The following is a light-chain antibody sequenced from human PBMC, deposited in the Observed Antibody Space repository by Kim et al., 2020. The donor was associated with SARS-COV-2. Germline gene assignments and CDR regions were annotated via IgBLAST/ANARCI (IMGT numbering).Light chain of an antibody. CDR2: EDN. V-gene: IGLV6-57*04. CDR3: QSYDRSNVV. J-gene: IGLJ2*01. CDR1: SGSIASNY. Sequence: NFMLTQPHSVSESPGKTVTISCTRSSGSIASNYLQWYQQRPGSAPTTVMYEDNERPSGVPDRFSGSIDSSSNSASLTISGLKTEDEADYYCQSYDRSNVVFGGGTQLTVL.